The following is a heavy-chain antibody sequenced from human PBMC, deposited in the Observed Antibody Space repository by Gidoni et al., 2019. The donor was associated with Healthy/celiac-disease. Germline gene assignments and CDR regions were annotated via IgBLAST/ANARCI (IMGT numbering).Heavy chain of an antibody. V-gene: IGHV4-61*02. J-gene: IGHJ6*02. D-gene: IGHD2-21*01. CDR1: GGSISSGSYY. CDR3: AREGVVSGSVYYYYGMDV. CDR2: ICNLGST. Sequence: QVQLQESGPGLVKPSQTLSLTCTVSGGSISSGSYYWSWIRQPAGKGLEWIGRICNLGSTNYNPSLKGRVTISVDTSKNQFSLKLSSVTAADTAVYYCAREGVVSGSVYYYYGMDVWGQGTTVTVSS.